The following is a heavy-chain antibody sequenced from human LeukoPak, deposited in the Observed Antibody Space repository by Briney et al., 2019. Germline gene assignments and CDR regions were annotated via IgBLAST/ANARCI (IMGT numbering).Heavy chain of an antibody. CDR2: ISSSSSTI. Sequence: GGSLRLSCAASGFSFSSYIMNWVRQAPGKGLEWVSHISSSSSTIYYADSVKGRFTISRDNAKNTLYLQMNSLRAEDTAVYYCAKDRYYYDSSGYYYGKMDAFDIWGQGTMVTVSS. D-gene: IGHD3-22*01. J-gene: IGHJ3*02. V-gene: IGHV3-48*04. CDR3: AKDRYYYDSSGYYYGKMDAFDI. CDR1: GFSFSSYI.